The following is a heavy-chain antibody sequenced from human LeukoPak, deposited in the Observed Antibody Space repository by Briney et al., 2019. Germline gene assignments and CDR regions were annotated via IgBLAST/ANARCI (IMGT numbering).Heavy chain of an antibody. V-gene: IGHV3-33*06. Sequence: GGTLRLSCAASGFTFSSYGMHWVRQAPGKGLEWVAVIWYDGSNKYYADSVKGRFTISRDNSKNTLYLQMNSLRAEDTAVYYCAKALTYYYGSGSYFDYWGQGTLVTVSS. D-gene: IGHD3-10*01. CDR1: GFTFSSYG. CDR2: IWYDGSNK. CDR3: AKALTYYYGSGSYFDY. J-gene: IGHJ4*02.